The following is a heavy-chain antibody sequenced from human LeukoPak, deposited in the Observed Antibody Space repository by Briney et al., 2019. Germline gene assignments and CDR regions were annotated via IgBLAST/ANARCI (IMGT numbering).Heavy chain of an antibody. CDR3: ARLRGYIAVSGHRYFDC. D-gene: IGHD6-19*01. CDR2: IYSGDSDA. J-gene: IGHJ4*02. V-gene: IGHV5-51*01. Sequence: GESLKISCKGSGYTFTRFCIAWVRQMPGKGLEWMGFIYSGDSDARYSPSFQAQVTISADKSTTTASLQWSSLKASHTAMYYCARLRGYIAVSGHRYFDCWGQGTQVTVSS. CDR1: GYTFTRFC.